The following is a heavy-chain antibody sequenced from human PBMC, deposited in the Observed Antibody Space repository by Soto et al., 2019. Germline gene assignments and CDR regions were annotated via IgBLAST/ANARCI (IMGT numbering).Heavy chain of an antibody. CDR3: AKDMGYDYVLTAFDI. V-gene: IGHV3-30*18. J-gene: IGHJ3*02. Sequence: QVQLVESGGGVVQPGRSLRLSCAASGFTFSSYGMHWVRQAPGKGLEWVAVISYDGSNKYYADSVKGRFTISRDNSKNTLYLQMNSLRAEDTAVYYCAKDMGYDYVLTAFDIWGQGTMVTVSS. CDR1: GFTFSSYG. CDR2: ISYDGSNK. D-gene: IGHD5-12*01.